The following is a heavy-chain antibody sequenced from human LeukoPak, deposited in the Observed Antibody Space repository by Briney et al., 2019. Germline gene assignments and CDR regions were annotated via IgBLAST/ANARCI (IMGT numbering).Heavy chain of an antibody. CDR3: ARVRGIAALSAFDI. CDR1: GGTFSSYA. J-gene: IGHJ3*02. D-gene: IGHD6-13*01. Sequence: GASVKVSCKASGGTFSSYAISWVRQAPGQGLEWMGGIIPIFGTANYAQKFQGRVTITADESTSTAYMELSSLRSEDTAVYYCARVRGIAALSAFDIWGQGTMVTVSS. V-gene: IGHV1-69*01. CDR2: IIPIFGTA.